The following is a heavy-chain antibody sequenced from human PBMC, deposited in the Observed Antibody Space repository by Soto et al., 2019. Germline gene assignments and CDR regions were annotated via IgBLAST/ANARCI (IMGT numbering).Heavy chain of an antibody. CDR2: INHSGST. Sequence: KTSETLSLTCAVYGGSFSVYYWIWIRQSPGEGLEWIGEINHSGSTNYNPSLRSRVTMSVDASKNQFSLKLSSVTAADTAVYYCARDSTRRGAYDIWGQGPTVT. V-gene: IGHV4-34*01. CDR1: GGSFSVYY. CDR3: ARDSTRRGAYDI. J-gene: IGHJ3*02. D-gene: IGHD5-18*01.